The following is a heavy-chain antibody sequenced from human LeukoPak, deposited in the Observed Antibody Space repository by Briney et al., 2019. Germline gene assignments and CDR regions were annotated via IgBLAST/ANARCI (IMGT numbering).Heavy chain of an antibody. D-gene: IGHD4-11*01. CDR3: AKNTMTTYQYYMDV. CDR1: GFSFSSYG. J-gene: IGHJ6*03. Sequence: GGSLRLSCAGSGFSFSSYGMHWVRQAPGKGLEWVAFIRYDGSNKNYADSVKGRFTISRDNSKNTLYLQMNSLRPEDTAVYYCAKNTMTTYQYYMDVWGKGTSVTISS. CDR2: IRYDGSNK. V-gene: IGHV3-30*02.